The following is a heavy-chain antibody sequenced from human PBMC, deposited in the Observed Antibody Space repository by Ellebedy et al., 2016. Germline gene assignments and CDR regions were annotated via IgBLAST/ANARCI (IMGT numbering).Heavy chain of an antibody. CDR2: ISGSGGHT. V-gene: IGHV3-23*01. J-gene: IGHJ3*02. CDR1: GFTFSSYA. D-gene: IGHD3-10*01. Sequence: GESLKISXAASGFTFSSYAMTWVRQAPGKGLEWVSAISGSGGHTYYADSVKGRVTISRDNSKNTLYLQMNSLRAEDTAVYYCAKDGAVRGVHDAFDIWGQGTMVTVSS. CDR3: AKDGAVRGVHDAFDI.